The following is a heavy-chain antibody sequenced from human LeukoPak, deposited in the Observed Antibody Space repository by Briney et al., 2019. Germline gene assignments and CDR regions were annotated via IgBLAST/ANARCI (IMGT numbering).Heavy chain of an antibody. CDR1: GFTFSSYI. CDR3: ARGWSSPDY. J-gene: IGHJ4*02. Sequence: GGSLRLSCAASGFTFSSYIMNWVRQAPGKGLEWVSSINSSSTYMYYADSVKGRFTISRAYAKNSLDLQMNSLRAEDTAVCYCARGWSSPDYWGQGTLVTVSS. V-gene: IGHV3-21*01. D-gene: IGHD2-15*01. CDR2: INSSSTYM.